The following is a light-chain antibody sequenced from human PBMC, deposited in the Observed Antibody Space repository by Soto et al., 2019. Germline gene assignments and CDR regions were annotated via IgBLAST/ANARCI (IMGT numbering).Light chain of an antibody. CDR1: SSNIGNNY. J-gene: IGLJ3*02. CDR3: GTWDSSLSAWV. Sequence: QSVLTQPPSVSAAPGQKVTISCSGSSSNIGNNYVSWYQQLPGTAPKLLIYDNNKRPSGIPDRFSGSKSGTSATLGITGLQTGDEADYYCGTWDSSLSAWVFGGWTNLTVL. V-gene: IGLV1-51*01. CDR2: DNN.